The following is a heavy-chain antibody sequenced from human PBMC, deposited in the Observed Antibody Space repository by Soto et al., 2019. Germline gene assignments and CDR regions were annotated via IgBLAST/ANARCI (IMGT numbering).Heavy chain of an antibody. D-gene: IGHD1-26*01. V-gene: IGHV3-30*18. Sequence: LRLSCAASGFTFSNYGMYWVRQAPGKGLEWVAFISYDGSSKFYADPMKGRHTISRDNSKNTLYLQMNSLRAEDTAVYYCVNDRGGSYQAFDSWGQGTLVTVSS. CDR1: GFTFSNYG. J-gene: IGHJ4*02. CDR2: ISYDGSSK. CDR3: VNDRGGSYQAFDS.